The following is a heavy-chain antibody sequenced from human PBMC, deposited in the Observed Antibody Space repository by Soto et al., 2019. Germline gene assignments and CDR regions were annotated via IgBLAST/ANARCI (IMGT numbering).Heavy chain of an antibody. CDR2: IVPVFGTA. Sequence: SVKVSCKASGGTFSSVTVSWVRQAPGQGLEWMGGIVPVFGTANYAQKFRGRVTITADTSTRTAYMEVRSLTSEDTAFYYCAKEARAARSLDFWGQGTLVTVSS. CDR1: GGTFSSVT. J-gene: IGHJ4*02. D-gene: IGHD2-15*01. V-gene: IGHV1-69*06. CDR3: AKEARAARSLDF.